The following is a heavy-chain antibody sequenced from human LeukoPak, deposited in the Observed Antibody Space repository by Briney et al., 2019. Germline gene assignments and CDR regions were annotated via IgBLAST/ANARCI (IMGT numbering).Heavy chain of an antibody. V-gene: IGHV4-31*03. J-gene: IGHJ5*02. CDR1: GGSISSGGYY. D-gene: IGHD5-18*01. CDR2: IYYSGST. CDR3: ARDVPKRGYSYGYNWFDP. Sequence: SQTLSLTCTVSGGSISSGGYYWSWIRQHPGKGLEWIGYIYYSGSTYYNPSLKSRVTISVDTSKIQFSLKLSSVTAADTAVYYCARDVPKRGYSYGYNWFDPWGQGTLVTVSS.